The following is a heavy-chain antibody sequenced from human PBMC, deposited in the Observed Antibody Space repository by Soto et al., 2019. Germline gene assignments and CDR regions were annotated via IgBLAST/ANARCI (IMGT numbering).Heavy chain of an antibody. V-gene: IGHV4-31*03. D-gene: IGHD3-10*01. Sequence: SETVSLTCTASGGSISSGGYYWSWIRQHPGKGLEWIGYIYYSGSTYYNPSLKSRVTISVDTSKNQFSLKLSSVTAADTAVYYCARYYGSGSYQNRNFDYWGQGTLVTVSS. CDR2: IYYSGST. CDR3: ARYYGSGSYQNRNFDY. CDR1: GGSISSGGYY. J-gene: IGHJ4*02.